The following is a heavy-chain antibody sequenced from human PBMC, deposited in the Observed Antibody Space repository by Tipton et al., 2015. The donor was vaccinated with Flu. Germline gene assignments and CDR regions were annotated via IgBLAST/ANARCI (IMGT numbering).Heavy chain of an antibody. J-gene: IGHJ4*02. CDR2: IYISGNT. V-gene: IGHV4-4*07. CDR3: ARDQSTNWNYDFFDY. D-gene: IGHD1-7*01. CDR1: GDSISSHY. Sequence: TLSLTCTVSGDSISSHYWSWIRQPAGKGLEWIGRIYISGNTQYNPSLKSRVTMSVDTSKNQFSLNLNSVTAADTAVYYCARDQSTNWNYDFFDYWGQGTLVTV.